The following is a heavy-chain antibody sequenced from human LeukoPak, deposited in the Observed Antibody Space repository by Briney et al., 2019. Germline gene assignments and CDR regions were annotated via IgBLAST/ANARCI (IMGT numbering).Heavy chain of an antibody. V-gene: IGHV3-48*01. J-gene: IGHJ4*02. CDR1: GFTFDDYA. Sequence: GRSLRLSCAASGFTFDDYAMHWVRQAPGKGLEWVSYISSSSSTIYYADSVKGRFTISRDNARNSLYLQMNSLRAEDTAVYYCARPGPLTNTAMNYWGQGTLVTVSS. CDR2: ISSSSSTI. CDR3: ARPGPLTNTAMNY. D-gene: IGHD5-18*01.